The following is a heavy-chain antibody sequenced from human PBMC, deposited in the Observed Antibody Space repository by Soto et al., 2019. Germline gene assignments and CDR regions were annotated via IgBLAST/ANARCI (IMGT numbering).Heavy chain of an antibody. CDR2: IYNSATT. CDR1: GASITSGGYF. CDR3: AREPLI. J-gene: IGHJ6*04. V-gene: IGHV4-31*02. Sequence: PSETLSLTCTVSGASITSGGYFWTWIRQRPGEGLEWIGYIYNSATTSYNPSLKSRVTISLDTSTNQFSLSLSSVTAADTAVYHCAREPLIWGKGTMVNVSS.